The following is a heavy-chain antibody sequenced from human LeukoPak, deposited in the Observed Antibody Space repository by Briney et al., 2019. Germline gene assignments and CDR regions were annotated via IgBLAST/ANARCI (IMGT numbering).Heavy chain of an antibody. V-gene: IGHV3-43*02. J-gene: IGHJ4*02. CDR1: AFSFGATS. CDR3: AKDIGGGLLEY. CDR2: INVDGNT. Sequence: GGSLRLSCAASAFSFGATSMHWARQVPRKGLEWVSLINVDGNTYYAASVNGRFTVSRDNSKNSLYLQMSSLRPEDTAFYYCAKDIGGGLLEYWGQGTLVTVSS. D-gene: IGHD2-15*01.